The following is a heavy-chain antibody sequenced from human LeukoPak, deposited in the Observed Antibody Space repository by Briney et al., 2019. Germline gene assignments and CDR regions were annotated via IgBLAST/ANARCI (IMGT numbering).Heavy chain of an antibody. CDR1: GASISYSGYY. J-gene: IGHJ5*02. CDR3: ARVGHFDSGIGYFDL. D-gene: IGHD3-10*01. V-gene: IGHV4-31*03. CDR2: IHYSGST. Sequence: SETLSLTCSVSGASISYSGYYWTFIRQHPGRGLEWIGNIHYSGSTYYNPSLKSRVTMTMDKSKNRFSLNLRSATAADTAVYYCARVGHFDSGIGYFDLWGQGTLVTVSS.